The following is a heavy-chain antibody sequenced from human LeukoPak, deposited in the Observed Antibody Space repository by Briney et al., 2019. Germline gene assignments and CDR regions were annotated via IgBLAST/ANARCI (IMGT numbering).Heavy chain of an antibody. CDR3: ARAHSSGWPHMFDP. Sequence: SETLSLTCTVSGDSVSRSSYYWGWIRQPPGKGLEWIGSIYYSGSTYRNPSLKSRVTISVDTSKNQFSLKMSSVTAADTAVYYCARAHSSGWPHMFDPWGQGTLVTVPS. CDR2: IYYSGST. J-gene: IGHJ5*02. D-gene: IGHD6-19*01. V-gene: IGHV4-39*07. CDR1: GDSVSRSSYY.